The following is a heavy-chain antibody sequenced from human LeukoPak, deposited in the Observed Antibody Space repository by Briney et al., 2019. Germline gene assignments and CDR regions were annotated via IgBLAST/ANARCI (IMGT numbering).Heavy chain of an antibody. CDR1: NGSISSSSFY. CDR3: ARANVVGGAFDY. D-gene: IGHD2-21*01. CDR2: IYYSGST. Sequence: SETLSLTCTVSNGSISSSSFYWGWIRQPPGKGLEWIGAIYYSGSTYYNPSLKSRVTILVDRSKNQFSLKLSTVTAADTAVYYFARANVVGGAFDYWGQGTLVTVSS. J-gene: IGHJ4*02. V-gene: IGHV4-39*07.